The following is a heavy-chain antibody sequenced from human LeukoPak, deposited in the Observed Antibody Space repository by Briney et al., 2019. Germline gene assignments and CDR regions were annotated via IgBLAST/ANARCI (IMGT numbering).Heavy chain of an antibody. D-gene: IGHD6-13*01. CDR3: ARDRMLGVAAASYGGLDY. CDR1: GDSVSSNSAA. J-gene: IGHJ4*02. V-gene: IGHV6-1*01. Sequence: SQTLSLTCAISGDSVSSNSAAWNWIRQSPSRGLEWLGRTYYRSKWYNDYAVSVKSRITINPDTSKNQFSLQLNSVTPEDTAVYYCARDRMLGVAAASYGGLDYWGQGTLVTVSS. CDR2: TYYRSKWYN.